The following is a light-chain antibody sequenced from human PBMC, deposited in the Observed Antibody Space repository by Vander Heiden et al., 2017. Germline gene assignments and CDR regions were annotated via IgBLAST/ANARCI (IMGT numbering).Light chain of an antibody. J-gene: IGLJ2*01. CDR3: QSYDSSLSGVV. CDR2: GNS. V-gene: IGLV1-40*01. Sequence: QSVLTQPPSVSGAPGQRVTISCTGSSSNIGAGYAVHWYQQLPGTVPKLLSYGNSNRPSGVPDRFSGSKSGTSAALAITGLQAEDEADYYCQSYDSSLSGVVFGGGTKLTVL. CDR1: SSNIGAGYA.